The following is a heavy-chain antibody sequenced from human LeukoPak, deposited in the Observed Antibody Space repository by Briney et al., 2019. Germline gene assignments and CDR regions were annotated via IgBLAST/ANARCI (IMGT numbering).Heavy chain of an antibody. J-gene: IGHJ4*02. CDR2: INPNSGGT. D-gene: IGHD6-6*01. Sequence: GASVKVSCKASGYTFTSYDINWVRQATGQGLEWMGWINPNSGGTKYAQKFQDRVTMTRDTSISTAYMELSRLRSDDMAVYYCAFFEYSSSSSHYWGQGTLVTVSS. CDR3: AFFEYSSSSSHY. V-gene: IGHV1-2*02. CDR1: GYTFTSYD.